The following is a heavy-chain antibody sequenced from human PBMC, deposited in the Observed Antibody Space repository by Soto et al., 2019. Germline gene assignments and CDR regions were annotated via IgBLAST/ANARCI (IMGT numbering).Heavy chain of an antibody. CDR1: GGSISSGDYF. V-gene: IGHV4-30-4*01. CDR3: AGGLSGDKVDY. J-gene: IGHJ4*02. CDR2: IYHGGST. D-gene: IGHD7-27*01. Sequence: QVQLQESGPGLVEPSQTLSLTCTVSGGSISSGDYFWSWIRQPPGEGLEWIGHIYHGGSTYNNPSLKTRLTLPVDTSKNQFSLNLNSVTAADTAVYYCAGGLSGDKVDYWGQGTLVTVSS.